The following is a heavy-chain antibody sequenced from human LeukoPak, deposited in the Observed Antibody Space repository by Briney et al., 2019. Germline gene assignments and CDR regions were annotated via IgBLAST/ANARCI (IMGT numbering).Heavy chain of an antibody. CDR2: IYYSGST. J-gene: IGHJ4*02. V-gene: IGHV4-39*07. D-gene: IGHD3-16*02. Sequence: SETLSLTCTVSGGSISSSSYYWGWIRQPPGKGLEWIGSIYYSGSTYYNPSLKSRVTISVDTSKNQFSLKLSSVTAADTAVYYCVRGVIVTHWGQGTLVTVSS. CDR3: VRGVIVTH. CDR1: GGSISSSSYY.